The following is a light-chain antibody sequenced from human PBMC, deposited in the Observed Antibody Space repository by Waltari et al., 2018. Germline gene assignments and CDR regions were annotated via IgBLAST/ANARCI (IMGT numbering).Light chain of an antibody. V-gene: IGKV1-5*03. CDR1: QRISRW. CDR2: KAA. Sequence: DIEMTQSPSTVSASVGDRVTITCRTSQRISRWLAWYQQKPGKAPKLLISKAASLESGVPSRFSGSGSGTEFTLTISNLQVDDFAIYFCQQYNSYSMWTFGQGTKVEIK. J-gene: IGKJ1*01. CDR3: QQYNSYSMWT.